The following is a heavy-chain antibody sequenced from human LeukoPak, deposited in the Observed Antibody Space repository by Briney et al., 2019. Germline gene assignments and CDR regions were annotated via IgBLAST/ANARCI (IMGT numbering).Heavy chain of an antibody. D-gene: IGHD3-10*01. CDR1: GGSFNGYY. V-gene: IGHV4-34*01. Sequence: SETLSLTCAVYGGSFNGYYWSWIRQPPGKGLEWIGEIIHSGRINYNPSLKSRVTISVDTSKNQFSLRLSSVTAADTAVYYCARGLREFGYYYYHMDVWGKGTTVTVSS. J-gene: IGHJ6*03. CDR3: ARGLREFGYYYYHMDV. CDR2: IIHSGRI.